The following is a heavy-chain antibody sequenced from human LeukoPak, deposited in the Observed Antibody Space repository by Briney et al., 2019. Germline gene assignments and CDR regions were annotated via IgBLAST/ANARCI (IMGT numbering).Heavy chain of an antibody. J-gene: IGHJ5*02. D-gene: IGHD1-26*01. CDR2: TRNKANSYTT. CDR3: GRSGRYRPSDL. Sequence: GGSLRLSCAASVFILCDHYIDWVRQAPGKGLEWLGRTRNKANSYTTEYAASVKGRFTISRDDPKNLLYLQMNSLKSEDTAVYYCGRSGRYRPSDLWGQGTLVTVSS. CDR1: VFILCDHY. V-gene: IGHV3-72*01.